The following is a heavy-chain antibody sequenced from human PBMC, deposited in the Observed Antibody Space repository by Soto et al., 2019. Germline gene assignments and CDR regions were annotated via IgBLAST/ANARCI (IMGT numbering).Heavy chain of an antibody. J-gene: IGHJ4*02. V-gene: IGHV3-48*02. D-gene: IGHD1-26*01. Sequence: EVQLVESGGALVQPGGSLRLSCAASGFTFSLYSMNWVRQAPGKGLEWISYISGSSSTMYYTDSVKGRFTISRDNAKNSLRLEMSSLGDEDTGVYYCARGPIGWYSGTWFLNYWGQGTLVTVSS. CDR2: ISGSSSTM. CDR1: GFTFSLYS. CDR3: ARGPIGWYSGTWFLNY.